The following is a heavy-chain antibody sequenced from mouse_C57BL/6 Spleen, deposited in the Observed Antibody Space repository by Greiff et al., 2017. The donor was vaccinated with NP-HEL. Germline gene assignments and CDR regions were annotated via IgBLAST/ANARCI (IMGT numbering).Heavy chain of an antibody. D-gene: IGHD2-5*01. J-gene: IGHJ3*01. Sequence: QVQLQQPGAELVRPGTSVKLSCKASGYTFTSYWMHWVKQRPGQGLEWIGVIDPSDSYTNYNQKFKGKATLTVDTSSSTAYMQLSSLTSEDSAVYYCARSSNYDAWFAYWGQGTLVTVSA. CDR2: IDPSDSYT. V-gene: IGHV1-59*01. CDR3: ARSSNYDAWFAY. CDR1: GYTFTSYW.